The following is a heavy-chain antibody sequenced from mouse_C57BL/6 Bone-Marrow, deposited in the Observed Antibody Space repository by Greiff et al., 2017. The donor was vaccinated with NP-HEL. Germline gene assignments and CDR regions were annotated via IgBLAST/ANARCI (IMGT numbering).Heavy chain of an antibody. CDR2: INYDGSST. CDR3: ARDCAYYYGSSYGNWYFDV. CDR1: GFTFSDYY. Sequence: EVHLVESEGGLVQPGSSMKLSCTASGFTFSDYYMAWVRQVPEKGLEWVANINYDGSSTYYLDSLKSRFIISRDNAKNILYQQMSSLKSEDTATYYCARDCAYYYGSSYGNWYFDVWGTGTTVTVSS. D-gene: IGHD1-1*01. V-gene: IGHV5-16*01. J-gene: IGHJ1*03.